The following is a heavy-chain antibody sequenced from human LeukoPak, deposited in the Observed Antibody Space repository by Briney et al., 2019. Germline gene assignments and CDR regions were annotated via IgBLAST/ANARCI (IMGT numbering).Heavy chain of an antibody. CDR2: INHSGST. Sequence: PSETLSLTCAVDGGSFSGYYWSWIRQPPGKGLEWIGEINHSGSTNYNPSLKSRVTISVDTSKNQFSLKLSSVTAADTAVYYCARWKTYYYDSSGYYSGDWFDPWGQGTLVTVSS. J-gene: IGHJ5*02. CDR1: GGSFSGYY. CDR3: ARWKTYYYDSSGYYSGDWFDP. D-gene: IGHD3-22*01. V-gene: IGHV4-34*01.